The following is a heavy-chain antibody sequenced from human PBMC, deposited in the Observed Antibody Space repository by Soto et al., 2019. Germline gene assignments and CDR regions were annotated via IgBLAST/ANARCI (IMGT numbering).Heavy chain of an antibody. D-gene: IGHD3-10*01. Sequence: SETLSLTCAAYGGSFSGHYCSWVRQPPGKGLEWIGEINYSETTNYNPSLESPVTVSVDSFKNQCTLKVTSVTAADTAVYYCARRYGSGKYYFDLWGQGTPVTVSS. CDR2: INYSETT. J-gene: IGHJ4*02. V-gene: IGHV4-34*01. CDR3: ARRYGSGKYYFDL. CDR1: GGSFSGHY.